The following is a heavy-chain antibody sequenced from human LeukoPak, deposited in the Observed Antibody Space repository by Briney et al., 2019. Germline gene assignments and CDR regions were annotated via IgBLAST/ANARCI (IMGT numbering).Heavy chain of an antibody. V-gene: IGHV4-34*01. J-gene: IGHJ5*02. CDR2: INHSGST. D-gene: IGHD6-13*01. CDR3: ASCDSSSWYADWFDP. CDR1: GGSFSGYY. Sequence: PSETLSLTCAVYGGSFSGYYWSWILQPPGKGLEWIGEINHSGSTNYNPPLKSRVTISVDTSKNQFSLKLSSVTAADTAVYYCASCDSSSWYADWFDPWGQGTLVTVSS.